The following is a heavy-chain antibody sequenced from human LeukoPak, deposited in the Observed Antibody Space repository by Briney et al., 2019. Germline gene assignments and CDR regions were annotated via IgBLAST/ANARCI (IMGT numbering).Heavy chain of an antibody. CDR2: IRYDETNT. CDR3: ARDLNKGARGDH. V-gene: IGHV3-33*01. Sequence: PGRSLRLSCAASGFSFSTYGMHWVRQAPGKGLEWVALIRYDETNTYYADSVKGRFTISRDNSKNTLYLQMSSLRAEDTAVYYCARDLNKGARGDHWGQGTLVTVSS. J-gene: IGHJ4*02. CDR1: GFSFSTYG. D-gene: IGHD2/OR15-2a*01.